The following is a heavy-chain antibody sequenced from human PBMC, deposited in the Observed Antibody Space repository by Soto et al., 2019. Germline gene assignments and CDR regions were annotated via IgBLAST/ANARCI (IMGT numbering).Heavy chain of an antibody. CDR3: AKGVGTIFGVVPVQNYYYYGMDV. J-gene: IGHJ6*02. D-gene: IGHD3-3*01. CDR2: ISGSGGST. V-gene: IGHV3-23*01. Sequence: GGSLRLSCAASGFTFSSYAMSWVRQAPGKGLEWVSAISGSGGSTYYADSVKGRFTISRDNSKNTPYLQMNSLRAEDTAVYYCAKGVGTIFGVVPVQNYYYYGMDVWGQGTTVTVSS. CDR1: GFTFSSYA.